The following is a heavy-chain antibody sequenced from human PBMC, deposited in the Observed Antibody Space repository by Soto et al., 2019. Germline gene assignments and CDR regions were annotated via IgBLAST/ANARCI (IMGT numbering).Heavy chain of an antibody. D-gene: IGHD3-10*01. J-gene: IGHJ5*02. V-gene: IGHV4-59*12. CDR2: IYYSGST. Sequence: TSETLSLTCTVSGGSISSYYWSWIRQPPGKGLEWIGYIYYSGSTNYNPSLKSRVTISVDTSKNQFSLKMSSVTAAETAVYYCARDVGTGSGSYYYNWLDPSGQGTLVTVS. CDR1: GGSISSYY. CDR3: ARDVGTGSGSYYYNWLDP.